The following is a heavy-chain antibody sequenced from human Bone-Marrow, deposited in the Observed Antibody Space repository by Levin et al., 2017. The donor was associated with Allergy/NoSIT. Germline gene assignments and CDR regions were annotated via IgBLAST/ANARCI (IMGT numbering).Heavy chain of an antibody. CDR2: ISGSGGST. CDR1: GFTFSSYA. V-gene: IGHV3-23*01. D-gene: IGHD3-22*01. CDR3: AKVSTYYYDSSGYWSVGYFQH. Sequence: GGSLRLSCAASGFTFSSYAMSWVRQAPGKGLEWVSAISGSGGSTYYADSVKGRFTISRDNSKNTLYLQMNSLRAEDTAVYYCAKVSTYYYDSSGYWSVGYFQHWGQGTLVTVSS. J-gene: IGHJ1*01.